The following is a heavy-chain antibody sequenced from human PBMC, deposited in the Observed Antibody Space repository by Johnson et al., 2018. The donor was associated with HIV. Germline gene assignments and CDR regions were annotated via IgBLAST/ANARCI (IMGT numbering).Heavy chain of an antibody. CDR3: ARGNYYGSGSYGAFDI. CDR1: GFTFSSYG. Sequence: VQLVESGGGVVQPGGSLRLSCAASGFTFSSYGMHWVRQAPGKGLEWVAFIRYDGSNKYYADYVKGRFTIYRDNSKNTLYLQMNSLGAEDTALYYCARGNYYGSGSYGAFDIWGQGTMITVSS. D-gene: IGHD3-10*01. J-gene: IGHJ3*02. V-gene: IGHV3-30*02. CDR2: IRYDGSNK.